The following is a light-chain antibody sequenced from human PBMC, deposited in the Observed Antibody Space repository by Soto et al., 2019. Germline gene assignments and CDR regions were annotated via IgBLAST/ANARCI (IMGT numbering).Light chain of an antibody. Sequence: DIQMTQSPSILSAPVGDRVTITCRASQTISSWLAWYQQKPGKAPKLLIYKASTLKSGVPSRFSGSGSGTEFTLTISSLQPDDFATYYCQHYNSYSEAFGQGTKVDIK. V-gene: IGKV1-5*03. CDR2: KAS. J-gene: IGKJ1*01. CDR3: QHYNSYSEA. CDR1: QTISSW.